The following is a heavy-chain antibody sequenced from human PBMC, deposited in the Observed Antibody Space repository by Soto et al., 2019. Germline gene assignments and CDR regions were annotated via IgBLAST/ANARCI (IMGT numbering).Heavy chain of an antibody. CDR2: ISGSGGST. CDR1: GFTFSSYA. V-gene: IGHV3-23*01. J-gene: IGHJ4*02. Sequence: GGSLRLSWAASGFTFSSYAMSWVRQAPGKGLEWVSGISGSGGSTYYADSVKGRFTISRDNSMNTLYLQMNTLRAEDTAIYYCAKVSSSWYAGFFDLWGQGTLVTVSS. D-gene: IGHD6-13*01. CDR3: AKVSSSWYAGFFDL.